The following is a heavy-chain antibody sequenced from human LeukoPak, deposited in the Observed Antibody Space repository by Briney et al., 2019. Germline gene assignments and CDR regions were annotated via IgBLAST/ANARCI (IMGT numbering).Heavy chain of an antibody. D-gene: IGHD6-6*01. CDR2: ISSSSSTI. CDR3: ARGVYSSSSSVGY. J-gene: IGHJ4*02. Sequence: GGSLRLSCAASGFTFSSYSMNWVRQAPGKGLEWVSYISSSSSTIYYADSVKGRFTISRDNAKNSLYLQMNSLRAEDTAVYYCARGVYSSSSSVGYWGQGTLVTVSS. V-gene: IGHV3-48*01. CDR1: GFTFSSYS.